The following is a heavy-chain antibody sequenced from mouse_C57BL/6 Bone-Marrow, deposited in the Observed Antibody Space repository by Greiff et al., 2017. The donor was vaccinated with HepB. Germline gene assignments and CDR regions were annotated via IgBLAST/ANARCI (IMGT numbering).Heavy chain of an antibody. J-gene: IGHJ4*01. CDR1: GYSITSGYY. CDR2: ISYDGSN. Sequence: VQLKESGPGLVKPSQSLSLTCSVTGYSITSGYYWNWIRQFPGNKLEWMGYISYDGSNNYNPSLKNRISITRDTSKNQFSLKLNSVTTEDTATYYCAARYYYAMDYWGQGTSVTVSS. CDR3: AARYYYAMDY. V-gene: IGHV3-6*01.